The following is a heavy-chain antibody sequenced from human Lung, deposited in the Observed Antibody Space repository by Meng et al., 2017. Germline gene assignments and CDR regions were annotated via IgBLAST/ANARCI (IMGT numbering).Heavy chain of an antibody. J-gene: IGHJ4*02. CDR1: GGSFSGYY. V-gene: IGHV4-34*01. CDR3: ARNRTQGFFDI. CDR2: ISHNGST. Sequence: QVQLQQWGAGLLKPSETLSLTCGVYGGSFSGYYWSWIRQPPGKGLEWVGEISHNGSTNYNPSLKRRVIVSIDTSKDQFSLKLTSAAAADTAIYYCARNRTQGFFDIWSQGTLVTVSS. D-gene: IGHD1/OR15-1a*01.